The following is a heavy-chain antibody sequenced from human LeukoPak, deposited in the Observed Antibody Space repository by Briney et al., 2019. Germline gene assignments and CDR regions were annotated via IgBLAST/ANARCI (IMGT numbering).Heavy chain of an antibody. Sequence: PGGSLRLSCSASGXSFSTYAMTWVRQAPGKGLEWVSALSASGGTTYYADSVKGRFTTSRDNLKNTLYLQMNSLRAEDTAVYYCAKLPREYCSSTNCPNWFDTWGQGTLVTVSS. CDR1: GXSFSTYA. V-gene: IGHV3-23*01. D-gene: IGHD2-2*01. CDR2: LSASGGTT. J-gene: IGHJ5*02. CDR3: AKLPREYCSSTNCPNWFDT.